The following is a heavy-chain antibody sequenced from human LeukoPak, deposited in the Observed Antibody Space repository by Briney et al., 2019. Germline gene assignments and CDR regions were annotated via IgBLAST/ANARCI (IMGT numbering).Heavy chain of an antibody. CDR2: INPNSGNR. CDR1: GYTFTNND. J-gene: IGHJ6*03. CDR3: ARGPPGEDHYYLDV. D-gene: IGHD7-27*01. Sequence: GASVKVSCKAYGYTFTNNDINWIRQATGQGLEWTGWINPNSGNRGHTQKFQGRVTLTMNTSTSTAYMDLTSLTSEDTAVYYCARGPPGEDHYYLDVWAKGTTVTVSS. V-gene: IGHV1-8*02.